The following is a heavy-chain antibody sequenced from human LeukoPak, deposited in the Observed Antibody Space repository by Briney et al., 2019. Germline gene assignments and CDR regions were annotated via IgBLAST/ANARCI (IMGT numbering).Heavy chain of an antibody. J-gene: IGHJ4*02. CDR3: ARFPMAVTPHVDY. CDR1: GGSITSYY. Sequence: PSETLSLTCTVSGGSITSYYRSWIRQSPGKGLEWIGFMYYSGTTNYNPSLKSRVTISLGMSKNQFSLKLSSVTAADTAVYYCARFPMAVTPHVDYWGQGTLVTVSS. D-gene: IGHD2-21*02. V-gene: IGHV4-59*01. CDR2: MYYSGTT.